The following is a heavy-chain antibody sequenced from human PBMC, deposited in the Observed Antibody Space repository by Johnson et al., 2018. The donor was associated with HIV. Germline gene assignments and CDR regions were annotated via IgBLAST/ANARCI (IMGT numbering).Heavy chain of an antibody. CDR2: ISYDGSNT. CDR1: GFTFTIYT. D-gene: IGHD6-13*01. CDR3: ARGGAGVAAAEDAFDI. V-gene: IGHV3-30*04. J-gene: IGHJ3*02. Sequence: QVQLVESGGGLIQPGGSLRLSCAASGFTFTIYTMHWVRQAPGKGLEWVAIISYDGSNTFYVASVKGRFTISRDSSKNTLYLQMNSLRAEDTALYYCARGGAGVAAAEDAFDIWGQGTMVTVSS.